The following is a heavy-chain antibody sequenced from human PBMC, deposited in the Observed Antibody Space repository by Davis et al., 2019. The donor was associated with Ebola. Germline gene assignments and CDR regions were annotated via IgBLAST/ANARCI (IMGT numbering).Heavy chain of an antibody. V-gene: IGHV3-73*01. D-gene: IGHD4-17*01. CDR2: IRSKANSYAT. CDR3: TTMTTVTTVDY. Sequence: PGGSLRLSCAASGFTFSGSAMHWVRQASGKGLEWVGRIRSKANSYATAYAASVKGRFTISRDDSKNTAYLQMNSLKTEDTAVYYCTTMTTVTTVDYWGQGTLVTVSS. CDR1: GFTFSGSA. J-gene: IGHJ4*02.